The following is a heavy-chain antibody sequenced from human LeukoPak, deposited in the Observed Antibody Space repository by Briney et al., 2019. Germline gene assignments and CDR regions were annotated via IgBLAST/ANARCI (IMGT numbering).Heavy chain of an antibody. D-gene: IGHD3-9*01. CDR3: ARVHNDILTDDSLGDKFDY. V-gene: IGHV4-4*02. Sequence: PSETLSLTCAVSGGSISISNWYSWVRQPPGKGLEWIGEIYHTGSTNYNPSLKSRVTISVDKSKNQVSLELSSVTAADTAVYYCARVHNDILTDDSLGDKFDYWGQGTLVTVSS. J-gene: IGHJ4*02. CDR1: GGSISISNW. CDR2: IYHTGST.